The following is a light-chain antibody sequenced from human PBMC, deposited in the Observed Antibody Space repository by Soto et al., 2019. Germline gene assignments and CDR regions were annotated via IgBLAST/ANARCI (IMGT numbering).Light chain of an antibody. CDR2: DAS. V-gene: IGKV3D-15*01. CDR1: QSVNSN. J-gene: IGKJ2*01. CDR3: QQYNNWPPYT. Sequence: EIVMTQSPATLSVSPGERATLSCRASQSVNSNLAWYQQKPGQAPRLLIYDASIRATGIPARFSGSGSGTKFTLTISSLQSEDFAVYYCQQYNNWPPYTFGQGTKLEIK.